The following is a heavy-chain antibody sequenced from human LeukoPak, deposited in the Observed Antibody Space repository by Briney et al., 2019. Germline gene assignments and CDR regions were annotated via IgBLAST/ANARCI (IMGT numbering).Heavy chain of an antibody. Sequence: SETLSLTCTVSGASLSTSSHSWGWIRQPPGKGLEWIGEINHFGSTNYNPSLKSRVTISIDTSKNQFSLKLSSVTAADTAVYYCARIRSRKWGFDYWGQGTLVTVSS. V-gene: IGHV4-39*07. CDR3: ARIRSRKWGFDY. D-gene: IGHD1-26*01. J-gene: IGHJ4*02. CDR1: GASLSTSSHS. CDR2: INHFGST.